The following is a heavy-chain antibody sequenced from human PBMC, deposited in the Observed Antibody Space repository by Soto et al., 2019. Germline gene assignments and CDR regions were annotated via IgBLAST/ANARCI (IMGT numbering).Heavy chain of an antibody. V-gene: IGHV1-69*01. Sequence: QVQLVQSGADVKKPGSSVKVSCKSSGGSFRSSAISWVRQAPAQGLEWMGEIIPVFEKANYAQKFQGRLTITADELTGTVFMELSSLRSEDTAVYFCARLRRDWGDAVDLWGLGTVVTVSS. J-gene: IGHJ3*01. CDR1: GGSFRSSA. D-gene: IGHD3-16*01. CDR2: IIPVFEKA. CDR3: ARLRRDWGDAVDL.